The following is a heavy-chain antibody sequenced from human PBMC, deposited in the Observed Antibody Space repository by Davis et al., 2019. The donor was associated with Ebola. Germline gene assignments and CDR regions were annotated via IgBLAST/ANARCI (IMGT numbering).Heavy chain of an antibody. CDR1: GYTFTSYY. CDR2: INPSGGST. J-gene: IGHJ6*02. V-gene: IGHV1-46*01. D-gene: IGHD6-13*01. CDR3: ARATEDSSSWLYYYYYGMDV. Sequence: ASVKVSCKASGYTFTSYYMHWVRQAPGQGLEWMGIINPSGGSTSYAQKFQGRVTMTRDTSTRTVYMELSSLRSEDTAVYYCARATEDSSSWLYYYYYGMDVWGQGTTVTVSS.